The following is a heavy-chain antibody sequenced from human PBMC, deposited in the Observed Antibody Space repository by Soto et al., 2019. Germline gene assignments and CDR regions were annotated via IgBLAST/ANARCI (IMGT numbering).Heavy chain of an antibody. Sequence: EVQLLESGGGLVQPGGSLRLSCAASGIPFSSFAMGWVRQAPGKGLEWGSSINPGGDNTYYADSVKGRFTISRDNSRNTLYLQMSGLGDEDTAVYYCANRGRFYFDHWGQGTLVTVSS. CDR2: INPGGDNT. D-gene: IGHD3-10*01. J-gene: IGHJ4*02. V-gene: IGHV3-23*01. CDR3: ANRGRFYFDH. CDR1: GIPFSSFA.